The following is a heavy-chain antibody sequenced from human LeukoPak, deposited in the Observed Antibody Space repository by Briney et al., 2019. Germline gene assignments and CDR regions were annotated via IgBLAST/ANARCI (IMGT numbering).Heavy chain of an antibody. CDR3: VSRRCTATACFAASFNCFDY. Sequence: GGALRLSCTASGLCFRSYWLTCVCQAPGEGLGWVSNIKQDGSEKNYVDSVKGRFTISRDDTKNSLYLQMNSLRDEDTAVYHCVSRRCTATACFAASFNCFDYWGQGTLVTVSS. D-gene: IGHD2-8*02. V-gene: IGHV3-7*03. CDR2: IKQDGSEK. CDR1: GLCFRSYW. J-gene: IGHJ4*02.